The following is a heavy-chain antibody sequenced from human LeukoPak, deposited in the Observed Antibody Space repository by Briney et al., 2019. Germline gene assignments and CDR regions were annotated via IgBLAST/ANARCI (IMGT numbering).Heavy chain of an antibody. CDR1: GYTFTGYY. CDR3: ARYRMATIGVGAFDI. V-gene: IGHV1-2*06. D-gene: IGHD5-24*01. Sequence: ASVKVSCKASGYTFTGYYMHWVRQAPGQGLEWMGRINPNSGGTNYAQKFQGRVTMTRDTSISTAYMELSRLRSDDTAVYYCARYRMATIGVGAFDIWGQGTMVTVS. J-gene: IGHJ3*02. CDR2: INPNSGGT.